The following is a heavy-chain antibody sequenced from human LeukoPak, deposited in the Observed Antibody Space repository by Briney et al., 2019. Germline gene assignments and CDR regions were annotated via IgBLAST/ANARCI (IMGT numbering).Heavy chain of an antibody. Sequence: GGSLRLSCAASGFTFSSYGMHWVRQAPGKGLEWVAFIRYDGSNKYYADSVKGRFTISRDNSKNTLYLQMNSLRAEDTAVYYCAKIFIWFGELSHFDYWGQGTLVTVSS. CDR1: GFTFSSYG. CDR2: IRYDGSNK. CDR3: AKIFIWFGELSHFDY. D-gene: IGHD3-10*01. J-gene: IGHJ4*02. V-gene: IGHV3-30*02.